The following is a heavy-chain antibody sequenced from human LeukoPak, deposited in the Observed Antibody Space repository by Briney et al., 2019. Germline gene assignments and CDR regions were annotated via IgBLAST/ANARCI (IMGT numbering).Heavy chain of an antibody. J-gene: IGHJ4*02. CDR1: GGSISSSSYY. CDR2: IYYSGST. Sequence: SETLSLTCTVSGGSISSSSYYWDWIRQPPGKGLEWIGSIYYSGSTYYNPSLKSRVTISVDTSKNQFSLKLSSVTAADTAVYYCARRIAAAGLFDYWGQGTLVTVSS. CDR3: ARRIAAAGLFDY. V-gene: IGHV4-39*07. D-gene: IGHD6-13*01.